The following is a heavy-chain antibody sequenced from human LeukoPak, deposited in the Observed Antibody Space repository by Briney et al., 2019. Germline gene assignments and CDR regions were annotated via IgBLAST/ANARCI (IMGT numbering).Heavy chain of an antibody. Sequence: SGPTLVNPTQTLTLTCTFSGFSLTTSGVGVGWIRQPPGKALEWLALIYRDDDKRYSPSLKSRLTITKDTSKNQVVLTMTNMDPVDTATYYCAHSNILTGYTTQNWFDPWGQGTLVTVSS. V-gene: IGHV2-5*02. J-gene: IGHJ5*02. CDR3: AHSNILTGYTTQNWFDP. CDR2: IYRDDDK. D-gene: IGHD3-9*01. CDR1: GFSLTTSGVG.